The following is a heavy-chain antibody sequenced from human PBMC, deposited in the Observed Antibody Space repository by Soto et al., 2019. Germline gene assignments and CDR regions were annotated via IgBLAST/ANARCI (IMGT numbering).Heavy chain of an antibody. J-gene: IGHJ6*02. D-gene: IGHD3-3*01. CDR2: IKSKTDGGTT. CDR1: GFTFKSWA. CDR3: TTVPSYYDFWRGLDV. Sequence: GGSLRLSCAASGFTFKSWALSWVRQAPGKGLEWVGRIKSKTDGGTTDYAAPVKGRFTISRDDSKNTLYLQMNSLKTEDTAVYYCTTVPSYYDFWRGLDVWGQGTTVTVSS. V-gene: IGHV3-15*01.